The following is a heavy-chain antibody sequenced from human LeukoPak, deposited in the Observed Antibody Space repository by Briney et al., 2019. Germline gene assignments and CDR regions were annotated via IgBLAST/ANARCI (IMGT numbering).Heavy chain of an antibody. D-gene: IGHD3-10*01. Sequence: GASVKVSCKASGYTFTSYDINWVRQATGQGLEWMGWMNPNSGNTGYAQKFQGRVTMTEDTSTDTAYMELSSLRSEDTAVYYCATGMGSGSPFYFDYWGQGTLVTVSS. CDR1: GYTFTSYD. CDR3: ATGMGSGSPFYFDY. V-gene: IGHV1-8*02. CDR2: MNPNSGNT. J-gene: IGHJ4*02.